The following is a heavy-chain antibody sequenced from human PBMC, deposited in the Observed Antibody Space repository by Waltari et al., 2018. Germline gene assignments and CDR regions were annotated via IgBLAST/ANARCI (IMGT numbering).Heavy chain of an antibody. CDR3: ARVSWELLFEYVY. Sequence: QVQLVQSGAEVKKPGSSVKVSCKASGGTFSSYAISWVRQAPGQGLEWMGGIIPILGIANYAQKVQGRVTITADKSTSTAYMELSSLRSEDTAVYYCARVSWELLFEYVYWGQGTLVTVSS. D-gene: IGHD1-26*01. V-gene: IGHV1-69*10. J-gene: IGHJ4*02. CDR2: IIPILGIA. CDR1: GGTFSSYA.